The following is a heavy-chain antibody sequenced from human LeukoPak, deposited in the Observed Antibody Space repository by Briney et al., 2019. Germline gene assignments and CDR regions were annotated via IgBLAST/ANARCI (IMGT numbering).Heavy chain of an antibody. Sequence: ASVKVSCKASGYTFTSYGISWVRQAPGQGLEWMGWISAYNGNTNYAQKLQGRVTMTTDTSTSTAYMELRSLRSDDTAVYYCARGMNYDFWSGPHTGGAFDIWGQGTMVTVSS. J-gene: IGHJ3*02. D-gene: IGHD3-3*01. CDR1: GYTFTSYG. CDR2: ISAYNGNT. CDR3: ARGMNYDFWSGPHTGGAFDI. V-gene: IGHV1-18*01.